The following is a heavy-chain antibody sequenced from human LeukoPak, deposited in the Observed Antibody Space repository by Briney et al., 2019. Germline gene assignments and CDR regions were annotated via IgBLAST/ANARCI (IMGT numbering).Heavy chain of an antibody. CDR1: GFTFSSYA. D-gene: IGHD4-17*01. CDR3: AKDSIYDYGDYEFDY. Sequence: SGGSLRLSCAASGFTFSSYAMSWVRQAPGKGLEWVSAISGSGGSTYYADSVKGRFTISRDNSKNTLYLQMNSLRAEDTAVYYCAKDSIYDYGDYEFDYWGQGTLVTVSS. J-gene: IGHJ4*02. CDR2: ISGSGGST. V-gene: IGHV3-23*01.